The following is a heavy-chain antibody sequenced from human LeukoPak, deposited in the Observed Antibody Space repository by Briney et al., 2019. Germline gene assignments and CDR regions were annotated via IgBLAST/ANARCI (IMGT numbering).Heavy chain of an antibody. J-gene: IGHJ6*03. CDR1: GGSFSGCY. CDR2: INHSGST. CDR3: ARCLVVPRYYYYYMDV. Sequence: PSETLSLTCAVYGGSFSGCYWSWIRQPPGKGLEWIGEINHSGSTNYNPSLKSRVTISVDTSKNQFSLKLSSVTAADTAVYYCARCLVVPRYYYYYMDVWGKGTTVTVSS. D-gene: IGHD2-2*01. V-gene: IGHV4-34*01.